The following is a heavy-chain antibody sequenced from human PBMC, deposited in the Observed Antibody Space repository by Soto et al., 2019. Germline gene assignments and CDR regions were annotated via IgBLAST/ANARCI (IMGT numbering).Heavy chain of an antibody. CDR3: AKDSYDILTGSWLFDY. CDR2: ISSSGGST. Sequence: QVQLVESGGGLVKPGGSLRLSCAASGFTFSDYYMSWIRQAPGKGLEWVSYISSSGGSTYYPGSVKGRFTISRDNSKNTLYLQMNSLRAEDTAVYYCAKDSYDILTGSWLFDYWGQGTLVTVSS. J-gene: IGHJ4*02. CDR1: GFTFSDYY. D-gene: IGHD3-9*01. V-gene: IGHV3-11*01.